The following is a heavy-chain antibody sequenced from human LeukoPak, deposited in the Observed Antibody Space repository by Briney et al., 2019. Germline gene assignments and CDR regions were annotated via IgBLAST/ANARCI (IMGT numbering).Heavy chain of an antibody. V-gene: IGHV3-30*18. CDR2: ISYDGSNK. CDR3: AKGHGRPIYYYYGMDV. Sequence: TGGSLRLSCAASGFTFSSYWMHWVRQAPGKGLEWVAVISYDGSNKYYADSVKGRFTISRDNSKNTLYLQMNSLRAEDTAVYYCAKGHGRPIYYYYGMDVWGQGTTVTVSS. J-gene: IGHJ6*02. CDR1: GFTFSSYW.